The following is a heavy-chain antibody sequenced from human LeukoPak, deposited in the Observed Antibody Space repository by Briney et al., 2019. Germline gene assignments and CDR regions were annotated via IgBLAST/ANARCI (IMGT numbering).Heavy chain of an antibody. CDR3: ARETIAVAGTSDY. CDR2: ISSSSSYI. D-gene: IGHD6-19*01. Sequence: ETLSLTCAVYGGSFSGYYWSWVRQAPGKGLEWVSSISSSSSYIYYADSVKGRFTISRDNAKNSLYLQMNSLRAEDTAVYYCARETIAVAGTSDYWGQGTLVTVSS. V-gene: IGHV3-21*01. CDR1: GGSFSGYY. J-gene: IGHJ4*02.